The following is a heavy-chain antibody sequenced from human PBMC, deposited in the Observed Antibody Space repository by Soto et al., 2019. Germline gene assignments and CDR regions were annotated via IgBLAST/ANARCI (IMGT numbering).Heavy chain of an antibody. J-gene: IGHJ5*02. V-gene: IGHV4-31*03. CDR3: ARGSFSSSSSWFDP. D-gene: IGHD6-6*01. CDR1: GGSISSGGYY. Sequence: SETLSLTCTVSGGSISSGGYYWSGIRQHPGKGLEWIGYIYYSGRTYYNPSLHSRVSIAVDTTENQFSLKLTSVTAADTSVYYCARGSFSSSSSWFDPWGRGTLVTVSS. CDR2: IYYSGRT.